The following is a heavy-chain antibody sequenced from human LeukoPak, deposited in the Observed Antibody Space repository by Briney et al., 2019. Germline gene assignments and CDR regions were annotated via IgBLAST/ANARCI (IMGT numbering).Heavy chain of an antibody. CDR2: INHSGST. D-gene: IGHD2-15*01. Sequence: PGGSLRLSCAASGFTFSSYSMNWVRQPPGKGLEWIGEINHSGSTNYNPSLKSRVTISVDTSKNQFSLKLSSVTAADTAVYYCARAPSKLGYCSGGSCYPRNYYYYYYMDVWGKGTTVTVSS. V-gene: IGHV4-34*01. J-gene: IGHJ6*03. CDR1: GFTFSSYS. CDR3: ARAPSKLGYCSGGSCYPRNYYYYYYMDV.